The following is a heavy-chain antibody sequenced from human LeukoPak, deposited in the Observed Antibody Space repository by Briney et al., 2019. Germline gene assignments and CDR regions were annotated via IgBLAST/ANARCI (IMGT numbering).Heavy chain of an antibody. CDR3: ARVRGYYYMDV. V-gene: IGHV3-48*03. Sequence: PGGSLRLSCAGSGFTFSSYEMSWVRQAPGKGLEWVSNISTSGGTTYYADSVKGRFTISRDIAENSLYLQMNSLRGEDTAVYYCARVRGYYYMDVWGKGTTVTVS. CDR1: GFTFSSYE. D-gene: IGHD3-10*01. J-gene: IGHJ6*03. CDR2: ISTSGGTT.